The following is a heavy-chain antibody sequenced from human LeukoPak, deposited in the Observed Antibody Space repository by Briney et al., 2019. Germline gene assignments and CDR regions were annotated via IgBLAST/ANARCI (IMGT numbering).Heavy chain of an antibody. CDR3: VRGLDYNVAWVY. CDR2: ISSSGSTL. CDR1: GFTFSSFE. V-gene: IGHV3-48*03. J-gene: IGHJ4*02. D-gene: IGHD3-10*01. Sequence: GGSLRLSCVVSGFTFSSFEMNCVRQAPGRGLEWVSYISSSGSTLYYADSVKGRFSISRDNAKNSLYLQMNSLRAEDTAVYYCVRGLDYNVAWVYWGQGTLVTVSS.